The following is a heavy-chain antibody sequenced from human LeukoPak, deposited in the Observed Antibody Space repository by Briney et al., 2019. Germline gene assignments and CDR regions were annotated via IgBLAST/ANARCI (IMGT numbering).Heavy chain of an antibody. V-gene: IGHV3-23*01. J-gene: IGHJ4*02. CDR2: ISGSGGST. Sequence: GGTLRLSCAASGFTFSSYGMSWVRQAPGKGLEWVSAISGSGGSTYYADSVKGRFTISRDNAKNSLSLQMNSLRAEDTAVYYCARVVRDGYNYWGQGTLVTVSS. D-gene: IGHD5-24*01. CDR3: ARVVRDGYNY. CDR1: GFTFSSYG.